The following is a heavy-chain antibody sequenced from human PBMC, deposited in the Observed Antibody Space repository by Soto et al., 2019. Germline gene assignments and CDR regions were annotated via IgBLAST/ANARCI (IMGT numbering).Heavy chain of an antibody. D-gene: IGHD6-19*01. V-gene: IGHV3-53*01. CDR3: PRGGGGWDS. CDR2: MYTGGRT. Sequence: RGSLRLSCVTSGFTVTGDQMNWVRQAPGKGLEWVSTMYTGGRTFYADSVRGRFTISRDETKNILYLQMDSLRVEDTAVYYCPRGGGGWDSWGQGSLVTVS. CDR1: GFTVTGDQ. J-gene: IGHJ4*02.